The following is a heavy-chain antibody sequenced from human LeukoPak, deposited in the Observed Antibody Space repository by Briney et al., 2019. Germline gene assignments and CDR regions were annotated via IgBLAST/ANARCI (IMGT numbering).Heavy chain of an antibody. CDR2: ISSSGSTI. D-gene: IGHD3-10*01. CDR3: AREGFSYYYGSGSLNWFDP. CDR1: GFTFSDYY. Sequence: GGSLRPSCAASGFTFSDYYMSWIRQAPGKGLEWVSYISSSGSTIYYADSVKGRFTISRDNAKNSLYLQVNSLRAEDTAVYYCAREGFSYYYGSGSLNWFDPWGQGTLVTVSS. V-gene: IGHV3-11*01. J-gene: IGHJ5*02.